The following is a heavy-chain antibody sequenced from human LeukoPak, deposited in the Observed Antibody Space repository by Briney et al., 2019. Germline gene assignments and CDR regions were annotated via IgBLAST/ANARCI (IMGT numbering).Heavy chain of an antibody. CDR3: ARGGGLEWLLYRSDWFDP. Sequence: SVKVSCKASGYTLTGYYMHWVRQAPGQGLECMGWINPNSGGTNYAQKFQGRVTMTGDTSISTAYMELSRLRSDDTAVYYCARGGGLEWLLYRSDWFDPWGQGTLVTVSS. CDR2: INPNSGGT. CDR1: GYTLTGYY. J-gene: IGHJ5*02. D-gene: IGHD3-3*01. V-gene: IGHV1-2*02.